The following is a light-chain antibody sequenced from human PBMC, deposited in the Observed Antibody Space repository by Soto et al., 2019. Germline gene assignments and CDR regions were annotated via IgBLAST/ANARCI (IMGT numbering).Light chain of an antibody. CDR1: QSIDSW. V-gene: IGKV1-5*03. CDR3: QQYHSYCT. CDR2: KAS. J-gene: IGKJ1*01. Sequence: DIEMAQSPSTLSASVGDRVTITCRASQSIDSWLAWYQQKPGKAPNLLIYKASSLESGVPSRFSGSGSGTEFTLTISSLQPDDFATYYCQQYHSYCTFCQGTKVEIK.